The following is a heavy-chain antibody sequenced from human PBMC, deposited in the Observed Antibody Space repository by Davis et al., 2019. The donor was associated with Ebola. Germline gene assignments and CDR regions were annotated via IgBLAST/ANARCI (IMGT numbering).Heavy chain of an antibody. CDR3: ARVATDWFDP. Sequence: GESLKISCAASGFTFSSYWMHWVRQTPGTGLVWVSNINGDATITNYADSVKCRFTISSDNAKNTLYLQMNSLRVEDAGLYFCARVATDWFDPWGQGTLVTVSS. CDR1: GFTFSSYW. CDR2: INGDATIT. V-gene: IGHV3-74*01. J-gene: IGHJ5*02.